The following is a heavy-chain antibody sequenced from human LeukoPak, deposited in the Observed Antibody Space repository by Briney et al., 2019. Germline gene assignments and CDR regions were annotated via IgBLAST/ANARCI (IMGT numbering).Heavy chain of an antibody. Sequence: ASVKVSCKASGGTFNSHAFTWVRQAPGHGLVWMGGIVPIFGTAIYPQKFQGRVTITADDSTSTGYMELRSLTSEDTALYYCATLFISYSWSFASWGQGSLVTVSS. J-gene: IGHJ4*02. CDR3: ATLFISYSWSFAS. V-gene: IGHV1-69*13. CDR1: GGTFNSHA. D-gene: IGHD6-13*01. CDR2: IVPIFGTA.